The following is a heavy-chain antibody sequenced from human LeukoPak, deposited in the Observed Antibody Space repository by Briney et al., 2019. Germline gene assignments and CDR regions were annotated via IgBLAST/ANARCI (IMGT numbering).Heavy chain of an antibody. V-gene: IGHV3-30*04. D-gene: IGHD5-18*01. CDR1: GFTFSSYA. CDR2: ISYDGSNK. CDR3: ARDRNLGYSYGHTLEY. J-gene: IGHJ4*02. Sequence: GGSLRLSCAASGFTFSSYAMHWVRQAPGKWLEWVAVISYDGSNKYYADSVKGRFTIPRDNSKNTLYLQMNSLRAEDTAVYYCARDRNLGYSYGHTLEYWGQGTLVTVSS.